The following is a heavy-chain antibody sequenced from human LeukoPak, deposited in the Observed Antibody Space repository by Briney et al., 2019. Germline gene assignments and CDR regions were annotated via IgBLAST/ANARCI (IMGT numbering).Heavy chain of an antibody. CDR1: GFTVSSNS. Sequence: GGSLRLSCTVSGFTVSSNSMSWVRQAPGKGLEWVSFIYSGGNTHYSDSVKSRFTISRDNSKNTLYLQMNSLRAEDTAVYYCARRAGEYSHPYDYWGQGTLVTVSS. CDR2: IYSGGNT. V-gene: IGHV3-53*01. J-gene: IGHJ4*02. D-gene: IGHD4-17*01. CDR3: ARRAGEYSHPYDY.